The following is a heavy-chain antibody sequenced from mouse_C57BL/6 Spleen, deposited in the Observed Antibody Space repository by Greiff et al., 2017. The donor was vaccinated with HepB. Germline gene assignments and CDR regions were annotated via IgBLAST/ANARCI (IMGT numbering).Heavy chain of an antibody. J-gene: IGHJ1*03. Sequence: QVQLQQSGAELVKPGASVKISCKASGYAFSSYWMNWVKQRPGKGLEWIGQIYPGDGDTNYNGKFKGKATLTADKSSSTAYMQLSSLTSEDSAVYFWARRNYYGSRGFDVWGTGTTVTVSS. CDR2: IYPGDGDT. D-gene: IGHD1-1*01. CDR1: GYAFSSYW. CDR3: ARRNYYGSRGFDV. V-gene: IGHV1-80*01.